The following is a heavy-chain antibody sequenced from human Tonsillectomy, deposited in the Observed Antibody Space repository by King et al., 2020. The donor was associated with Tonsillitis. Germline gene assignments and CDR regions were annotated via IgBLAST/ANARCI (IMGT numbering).Heavy chain of an antibody. CDR3: ARYSSSSPYYYYYYGMDV. D-gene: IGHD6-13*01. CDR1: GFTFSSYW. V-gene: IGHV3-7*03. CDR2: IKQDGSEK. J-gene: IGHJ6*02. Sequence: QLVQSGGGLVQPGGSLRLSCAASGFTFSSYWMSWVRQAPGKGLEWVANIKQDGSEKYYVDSVKGRFTISRDNAKNSLYLQMNSRRAEDTAVYYCARYSSSSPYYYYYYGMDVWGQGTTVTVPS.